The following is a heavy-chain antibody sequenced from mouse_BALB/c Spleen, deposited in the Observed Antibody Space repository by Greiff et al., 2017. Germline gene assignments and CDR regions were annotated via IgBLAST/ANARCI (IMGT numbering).Heavy chain of an antibody. CDR3: ARYGSSYYFDY. J-gene: IGHJ2*01. CDR2: ISYSGST. CDR1: GYSITSDYA. Sequence: EVKLMESGPGLVKPSQSLSLTCTVTGYSITSDYAWNWIRQFPGNKLEWMGYISYSGSTSYNPSLKSRISITRDTSKNQFFLQLISVTTEDTATYYCARYGSSYYFDYWGQGTTLTVSS. V-gene: IGHV3-2*02. D-gene: IGHD1-1*01.